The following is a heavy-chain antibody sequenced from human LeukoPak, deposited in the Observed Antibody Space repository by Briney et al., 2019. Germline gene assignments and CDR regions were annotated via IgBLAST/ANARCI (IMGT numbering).Heavy chain of an antibody. J-gene: IGHJ4*02. D-gene: IGHD3-10*01. CDR3: ARDVGSGSYYGGVDY. CDR2: ISSSGSTI. CDR1: RFTFSSYE. Sequence: AGSLRLSCAASRFTFSSYEMNWVRQAPGKGLEWVSYISSSGSTIYYADSVKGRFTISRDNAKNSLYLQMNSLRAEDTAVYYCARDVGSGSYYGGVDYWGQGTLVTVSS. V-gene: IGHV3-48*03.